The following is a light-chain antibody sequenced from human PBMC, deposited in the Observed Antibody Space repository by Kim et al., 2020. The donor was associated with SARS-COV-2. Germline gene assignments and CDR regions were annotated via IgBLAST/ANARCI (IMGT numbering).Light chain of an antibody. J-gene: IGLJ3*02. CDR1: GLRGDY. CDR2: GKN. V-gene: IGLV3-19*01. Sequence: ALGQTVRIQCRGHGLRGDYASWYQQKPGQAPVLVIYGKNNRPSGIPDRFSGSSSGNTASLTITGAQAEDDADYYCNSRDSSGNHWVFGGGTQLTVL. CDR3: NSRDSSGNHWV.